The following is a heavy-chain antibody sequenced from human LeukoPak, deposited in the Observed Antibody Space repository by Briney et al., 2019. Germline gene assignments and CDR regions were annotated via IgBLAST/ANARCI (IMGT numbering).Heavy chain of an antibody. D-gene: IGHD3-10*01. V-gene: IGHV1-3*01. J-gene: IGHJ5*02. CDR3: ARDRGTMVRGSRWFDP. Sequence: ASVQVSCKASGYTFTSYAMHWVRQAPGQRLEWMGWINAGNGNTKYSQKFQGRVTITSDTSASTAYMELSSLRSQDTAVDYCARDRGTMVRGSRWFDPWGQGTLVTVSS. CDR2: INAGNGNT. CDR1: GYTFTSYA.